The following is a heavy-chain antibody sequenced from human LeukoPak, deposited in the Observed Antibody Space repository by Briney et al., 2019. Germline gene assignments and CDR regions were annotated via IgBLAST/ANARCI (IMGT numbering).Heavy chain of an antibody. Sequence: SETLSLTCTVSGGSISSSSYYWGWIRQPPGKGLEWIGSIYYSGSTYYNPSLKSRVTISVDTSKNQFSLKLSSVTAADTAVYYCAREAWYYYDSSGSHDVGAFGIWGQGTMVTVSS. CDR2: IYYSGST. CDR1: GGSISSSSYY. J-gene: IGHJ3*02. CDR3: AREAWYYYDSSGSHDVGAFGI. D-gene: IGHD3-22*01. V-gene: IGHV4-39*07.